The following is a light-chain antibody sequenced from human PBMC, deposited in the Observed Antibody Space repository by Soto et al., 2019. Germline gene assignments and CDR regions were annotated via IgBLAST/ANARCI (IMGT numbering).Light chain of an antibody. CDR3: QQYGSSPQT. J-gene: IGKJ1*01. CDR2: AAS. CDR1: HSVTSNY. Sequence: EIVLTQSPGTLSLSPGERATLSCRASHSVTSNYLAWYQQKPGQAPRLLIYAASGRASGIPDRFSGSGSGTYFLSTISRLEPEDFAVYYCQQYGSSPQTFGQGTRVDIK. V-gene: IGKV3-20*01.